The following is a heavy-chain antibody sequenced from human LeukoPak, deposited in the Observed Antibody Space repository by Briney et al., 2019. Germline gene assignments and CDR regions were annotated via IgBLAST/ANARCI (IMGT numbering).Heavy chain of an antibody. D-gene: IGHD6-19*01. CDR3: ARPYSSGWYPYFDY. J-gene: IGHJ4*02. Sequence: GGSLRLSCAASGFTFSSYGMHWVRQAPGKGLEWVAFIRYDGSNKYYADSVKGRFTISRDNSKNTLYLQMNSLRAEDTAVYYCARPYSSGWYPYFDYWGQGTLVTVSS. CDR1: GFTFSSYG. V-gene: IGHV3-30*02. CDR2: IRYDGSNK.